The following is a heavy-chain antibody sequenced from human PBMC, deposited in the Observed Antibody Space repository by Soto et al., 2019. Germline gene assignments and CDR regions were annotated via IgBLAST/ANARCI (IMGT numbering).Heavy chain of an antibody. Sequence: EASVKVSCKVSGYSLSDLSIHWVRQAPGKGLEWMGGLDAEDGETIYAQKLQGRGTMTEDTSTDTAYMELSSLTSEDTAMYYCATLPRTIERTPAAIWSFDSWGQGTLVTVSS. CDR2: LDAEDGET. J-gene: IGHJ4*02. V-gene: IGHV1-24*01. CDR3: ATLPRTIERTPAAIWSFDS. D-gene: IGHD2-2*01. CDR1: GYSLSDLS.